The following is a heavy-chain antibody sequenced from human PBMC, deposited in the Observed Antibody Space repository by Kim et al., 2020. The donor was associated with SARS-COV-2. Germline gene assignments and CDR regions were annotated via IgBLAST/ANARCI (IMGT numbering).Heavy chain of an antibody. CDR2: TYYSGST. J-gene: IGHJ6*03. D-gene: IGHD2-2*02. CDR3: ARGDIVVVPAAITVYYYYYMDV. CDR1: GGSISSYY. Sequence: SETLSLTCTVSGGSISSYYWSWIRQPPGKGLEWIGYTYYSGSTNYNPSLKSRVTISVDTSKNQFSLKLSSVTAADTAVYYCARGDIVVVPAAITVYYYYYMDVWGKGTTVTVSS. V-gene: IGHV4-59*01.